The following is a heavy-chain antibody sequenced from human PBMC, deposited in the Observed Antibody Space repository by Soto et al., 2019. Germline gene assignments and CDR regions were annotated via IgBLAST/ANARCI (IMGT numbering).Heavy chain of an antibody. Sequence: ESGGGVVQPGRSLRLSCAASGFTFSSYGMHWVRQAPGKGLEWVAVIWYDGSNKYYADSVKGRFTITRDNSKNTLYLQMNSLRAEDTAVYYCARDGGYCSGGSCSSYYFDYWGQGTLVTVSS. CDR1: GFTFSSYG. CDR3: ARDGGYCSGGSCSSYYFDY. CDR2: IWYDGSNK. J-gene: IGHJ4*02. D-gene: IGHD2-15*01. V-gene: IGHV3-33*01.